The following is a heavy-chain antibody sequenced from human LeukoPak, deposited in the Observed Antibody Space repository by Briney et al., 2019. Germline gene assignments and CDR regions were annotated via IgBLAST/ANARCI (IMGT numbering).Heavy chain of an antibody. CDR3: VKWGDYDVLTNYYVPDY. Sequence: GASLSLSCAAYGFTFRNYAMSWVRQAPGKGLEWVSAILGSGASTYYADSVRGRFTISRDNSTNNLYLQRNSLRAEDTALYYCVKWGDYDVLTNYYVPDYWVQGSLVTVSS. V-gene: IGHV3-23*01. J-gene: IGHJ4*02. D-gene: IGHD3-9*01. CDR1: GFTFRNYA. CDR2: ILGSGAST.